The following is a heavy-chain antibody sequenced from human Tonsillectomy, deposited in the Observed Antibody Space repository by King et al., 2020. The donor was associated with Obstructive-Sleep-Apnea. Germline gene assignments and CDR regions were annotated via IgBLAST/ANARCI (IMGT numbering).Heavy chain of an antibody. J-gene: IGHJ4*02. CDR3: ARDILRYFDWPADY. CDR2: IYHSGST. Sequence: QLQESGPGLVKPSGTLSLTCAVSGGSISSSNWWSWFRQPPGKGREGSGDIYHSGSTNYNPPLKNRVTIPVDKSKNQFSLKLSSVTAADTAVYYCARDILRYFDWPADYWGQGTLVTVSS. D-gene: IGHD3-9*01. CDR1: GGSISSSNW. V-gene: IGHV4-4*02.